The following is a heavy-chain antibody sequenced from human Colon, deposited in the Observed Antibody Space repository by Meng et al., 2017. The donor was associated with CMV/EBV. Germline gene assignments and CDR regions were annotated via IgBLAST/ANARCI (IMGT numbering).Heavy chain of an antibody. CDR1: GYTLTELS. D-gene: IGHD2-2*02. J-gene: IGHJ6*02. V-gene: IGHV1-24*01. CDR3: ATRPIYCSSTSCYSGGHYYYYYGMDV. Sequence: SVKVSCKVSGYTLTELSMHWVRQAPGKGLEWMGGFDPEDGETIYAQKFQGRVTMTEDTSTDTAYMELSSLRSEDTAVYYCATRPIYCSSTSCYSGGHYYYYYGMDVWGQGTTVTVSS. CDR2: FDPEDGET.